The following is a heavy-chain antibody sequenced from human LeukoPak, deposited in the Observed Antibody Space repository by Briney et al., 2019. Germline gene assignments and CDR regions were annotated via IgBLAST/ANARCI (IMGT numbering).Heavy chain of an antibody. D-gene: IGHD2-2*01. J-gene: IGHJ4*02. V-gene: IGHV3-21*01. CDR2: ISSSSSYI. CDR1: GFTFSDYS. CDR3: AREAYSSNWLFDY. Sequence: GGSLGLSCAASGFTFSDYSMNWVRQAPGKGLECVSSISSSSSYIYYADSVKGRFTISRDNAKNSLSLQMNSLRAEDTAVYYCAREAYSSNWLFDYWGQGTLVTVSS.